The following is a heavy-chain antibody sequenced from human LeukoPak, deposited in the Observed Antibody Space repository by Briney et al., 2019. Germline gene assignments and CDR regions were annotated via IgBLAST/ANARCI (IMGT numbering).Heavy chain of an antibody. CDR3: ARYVVYGSGKYYFDY. Sequence: SETLSLTCTVSGGSISSSDYYWSWIRQPPGKELEWIASINYGGTTYYNPSLKSRVTISVDTSKNQFSLRLSSVTAADTAVYLCARYVVYGSGKYYFDYWGQGSLVTVSS. J-gene: IGHJ4*02. CDR2: INYGGTT. V-gene: IGHV4-39*01. D-gene: IGHD3-10*01. CDR1: GGSISSSDYY.